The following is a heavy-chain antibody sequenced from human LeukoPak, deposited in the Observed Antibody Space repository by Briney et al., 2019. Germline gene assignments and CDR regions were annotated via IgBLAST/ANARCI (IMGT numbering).Heavy chain of an antibody. J-gene: IGHJ4*02. V-gene: IGHV3-74*01. CDR1: GFTFSSYW. D-gene: IGHD4-11*01. Sequence: GGSLRLSCAASGFTFSSYWMHWVRQAPAKGLVWVSRINSDGSSTSYADSVKGRFTISRDNAKNTLYLQMNVLKAEEKAVYNCSRDKAGAVTTGDYWGQGTLVTVSS. CDR3: SRDKAGAVTTGDY. CDR2: INSDGSST.